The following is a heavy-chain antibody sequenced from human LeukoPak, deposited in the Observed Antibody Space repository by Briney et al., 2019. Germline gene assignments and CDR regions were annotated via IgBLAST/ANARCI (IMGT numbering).Heavy chain of an antibody. Sequence: ASVKVSCKASGGTFSSYAISWVRQAPGQGLEWMGWINTNTGNPTYAQGFTGRFVFSLDTSVSTAYLQISSLKAEDTAVYYCARDALPMEYYSSGWYNWFDPWGQGTLVTVSS. V-gene: IGHV7-4-1*02. CDR2: INTNTGNP. J-gene: IGHJ5*02. CDR1: GGTFSSYA. D-gene: IGHD6-19*01. CDR3: ARDALPMEYYSSGWYNWFDP.